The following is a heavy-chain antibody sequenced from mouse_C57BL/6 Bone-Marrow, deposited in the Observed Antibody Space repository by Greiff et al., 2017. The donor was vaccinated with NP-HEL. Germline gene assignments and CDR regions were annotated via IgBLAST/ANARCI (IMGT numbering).Heavy chain of an antibody. D-gene: IGHD1-1*01. CDR3: ARAPYGSSPAWFAY. CDR2: ISDGGSYT. V-gene: IGHV5-4*01. CDR1: GFTFSSYA. Sequence: DVHLVESGGGLVKPGGSLKLSCAASGFTFSSYAMSWVRQTPEKRLEWVATISDGGSYTYYPDNVKGRFTISRDNAKNNLYLQMSHLKSEDTAMYYCARAPYGSSPAWFAYWGQGTLVTVSA. J-gene: IGHJ3*01.